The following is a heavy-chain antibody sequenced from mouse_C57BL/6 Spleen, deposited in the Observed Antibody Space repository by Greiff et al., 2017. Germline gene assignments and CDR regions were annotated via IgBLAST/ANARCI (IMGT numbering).Heavy chain of an antibody. CDR3: ARSTTVGDY. V-gene: IGHV14-2*01. J-gene: IGHJ2*01. D-gene: IGHD1-1*01. CDR2: IDPEDGET. CDR1: GFNIKDYY. Sequence: VQLQQSGAELVKPGASVKLSCTASGFNIKDYYLHWVKQRTEQGLEWIGRIDPEDGETKYDPKFHGKATITADTSYTASYLQLSSLTSEDTAVYYCARSTTVGDYWGQGTTLTVSS.